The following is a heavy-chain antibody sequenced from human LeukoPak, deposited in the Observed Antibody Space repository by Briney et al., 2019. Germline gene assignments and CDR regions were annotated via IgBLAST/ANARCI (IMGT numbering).Heavy chain of an antibody. CDR2: ISSTSSYI. CDR3: AKDSGSGWTFDY. J-gene: IGHJ4*02. Sequence: GGSLRLSCAASEFTFNSYNMNWVRQAPGKGLEWVSFISSTSSYIYYADLVKGRFTISRDNAKNSLYLQMNSLRAEDTAVYYCAKDSGSGWTFDYWGQGTLVTVSS. D-gene: IGHD6-19*01. CDR1: EFTFNSYN. V-gene: IGHV3-21*01.